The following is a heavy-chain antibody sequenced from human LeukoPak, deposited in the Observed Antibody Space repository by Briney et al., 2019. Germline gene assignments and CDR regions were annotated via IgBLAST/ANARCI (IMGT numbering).Heavy chain of an antibody. CDR1: GGSISSYY. V-gene: IGHV4-59*12. Sequence: TSETLSLTCTVSGGSISSYYWSWIRQPPGKGLEWIGYIYYSGSTYYNPSLKSRVTISVDTSKNQFSLKLSSVTAADTAVYYCARVRGFMITFGGVIADAFDIWGQGTMVTVSS. D-gene: IGHD3-16*02. J-gene: IGHJ3*02. CDR3: ARVRGFMITFGGVIADAFDI. CDR2: IYYSGST.